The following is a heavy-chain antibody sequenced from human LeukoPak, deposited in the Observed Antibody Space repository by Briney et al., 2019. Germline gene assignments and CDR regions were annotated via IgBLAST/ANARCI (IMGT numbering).Heavy chain of an antibody. CDR3: AREGEGGFNY. D-gene: IGHD3-16*01. CDR1: GFTFSRYW. Sequence: GGSLRLSCAASGFTFSRYWMSWVRQAPGKGLEWVANIKQDGSEKSYVDSVRGRFTVSRDNAKNSLYLQMNSLRAEDTAVYYCAREGEGGFNYWGQGTLVTVSS. V-gene: IGHV3-7*01. J-gene: IGHJ4*02. CDR2: IKQDGSEK.